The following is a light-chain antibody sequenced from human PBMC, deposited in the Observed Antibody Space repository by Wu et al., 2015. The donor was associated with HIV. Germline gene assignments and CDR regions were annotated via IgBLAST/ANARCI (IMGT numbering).Light chain of an antibody. J-gene: IGKJ1*01. Sequence: EIVLTQSPGTLSLSPGERATLSCRASQSVSSSYLAWYQQKPGQAPRLLIYGASNRATGIPVRFSGSGSGTEFTLTITSLHSEDFAVYYCQHYHSWPLTFGQGTRVEIK. CDR3: QHYHSWPLT. CDR2: GAS. V-gene: IGKV3-20*01. CDR1: QSVSSSY.